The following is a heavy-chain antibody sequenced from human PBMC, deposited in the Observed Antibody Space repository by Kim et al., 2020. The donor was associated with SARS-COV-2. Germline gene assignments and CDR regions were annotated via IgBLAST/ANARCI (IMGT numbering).Heavy chain of an antibody. J-gene: IGHJ4*02. V-gene: IGHV4-61*01. D-gene: IGHD3-22*01. CDR3: ARALRYYDSSGGFDY. Sequence: SETLSLTCTVSGGSVSSGSYYWSWIRQPPGKGLEWIGYIYYSGSTNYNPSLKSRVTISVDTSKNQFSLKLSSVTAADTAVYYCARALRYYDSSGGFDYWGQGTLVTVSS. CDR2: IYYSGST. CDR1: GGSVSSGSYY.